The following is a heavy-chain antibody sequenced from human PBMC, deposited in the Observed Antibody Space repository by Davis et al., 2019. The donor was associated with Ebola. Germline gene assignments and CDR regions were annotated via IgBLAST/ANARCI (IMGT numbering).Heavy chain of an antibody. CDR2: INHSGST. J-gene: IGHJ4*02. Sequence: SETLSLTCAVYGGSFSGYYWSWIRQPPGKGLEWIGEINHSGSTNYNPSLNTRVTISVDTSKNQFSLKLSSVTAADAAVYYCAKVRDERFLEWLYIDYWGQGTLVTVSS. CDR1: GGSFSGYY. CDR3: AKVRDERFLEWLYIDY. D-gene: IGHD3-3*01. V-gene: IGHV4-34*01.